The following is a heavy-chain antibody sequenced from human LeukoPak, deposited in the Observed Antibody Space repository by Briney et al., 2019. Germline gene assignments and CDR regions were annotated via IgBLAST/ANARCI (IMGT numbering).Heavy chain of an antibody. D-gene: IGHD2-2*01. Sequence: SETLSLTCTVSGGSIDSYYWNWIRQPPGKGVEWIGYIYSSGNTNYNPSLKSRVTISVDTSENQFSLKLSSVTAADTAVYYCAISPSTVIWFDPWGQGSLVTVSS. J-gene: IGHJ5*02. V-gene: IGHV4-59*08. CDR2: IYSSGNT. CDR1: GGSIDSYY. CDR3: AISPSTVIWFDP.